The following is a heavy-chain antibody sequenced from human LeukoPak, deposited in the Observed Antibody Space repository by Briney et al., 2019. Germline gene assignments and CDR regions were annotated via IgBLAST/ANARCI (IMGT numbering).Heavy chain of an antibody. D-gene: IGHD2-2*02. J-gene: IGHJ4*02. CDR2: ISAYNGNT. CDR1: GYTFTSYG. V-gene: IGHV1-18*01. Sequence: ASVKVSCKASGYTFTSYGISWVRQAPGQGLEWMGWISAYNGNTNYAQKLQGRVTMTTDTSTSTAYMELRSLRSDDTAVYYCARDGHTLGYCSSTSCYTGFDYWGQGTLVTVSS. CDR3: ARDGHTLGYCSSTSCYTGFDY.